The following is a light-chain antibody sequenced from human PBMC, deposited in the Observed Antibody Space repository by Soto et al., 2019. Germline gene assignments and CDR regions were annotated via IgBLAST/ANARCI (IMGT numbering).Light chain of an antibody. CDR3: EKYNHL. V-gene: IGKV1-5*01. J-gene: IGKJ1*01. CDR2: DVS. Sequence: DVQMTQSPSTLSASVGDRVTITCRASQNINNWLAWYQQKPGEAPKLLIYDVSTLESGVPSRFSVSGSGTEFTLTISSLQPDDFATYYFEKYNHLFGQGTKVEIK. CDR1: QNINNW.